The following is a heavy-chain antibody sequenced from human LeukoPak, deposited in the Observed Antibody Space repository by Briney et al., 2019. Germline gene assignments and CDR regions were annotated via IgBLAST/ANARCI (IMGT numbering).Heavy chain of an antibody. CDR1: GFTFSSYA. CDR3: ARDGRVVVVAAMTSYYYYYMDV. V-gene: IGHV3-30*04. J-gene: IGHJ6*03. D-gene: IGHD2-15*01. Sequence: GGSLRLSCAASGFTFSSYAMHWVRQAPGKGLEWVAVISYDGSNKYYADSVKGRFTISRDNSKNTLYLQMNSLRAEDTAVYHCARDGRVVVVAAMTSYYYYYMDVWGKGTTVTLSS. CDR2: ISYDGSNK.